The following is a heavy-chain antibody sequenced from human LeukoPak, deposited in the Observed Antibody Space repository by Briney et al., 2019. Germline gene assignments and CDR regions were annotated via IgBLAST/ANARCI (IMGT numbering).Heavy chain of an antibody. D-gene: IGHD2-2*01. Sequence: ASVKVSCKASGYTFTSYGISWVRQAPGQGLEWMGWISAYSGDTNYAQKFQGRATMTTDTSTSTAYMELRSLSSDDTAVYYCATNRRCSSTSCYDFDYWGQGTLVTVSS. CDR3: ATNRRCSSTSCYDFDY. CDR1: GYTFTSYG. J-gene: IGHJ4*02. V-gene: IGHV1-18*01. CDR2: ISAYSGDT.